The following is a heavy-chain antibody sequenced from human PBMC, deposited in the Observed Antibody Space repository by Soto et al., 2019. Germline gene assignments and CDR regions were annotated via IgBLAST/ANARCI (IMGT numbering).Heavy chain of an antibody. V-gene: IGHV1-18*01. D-gene: IGHD6-19*01. CDR3: ARMGSSGLVRGGI. CDR2: ISAYNGNT. J-gene: IGHJ3*02. Sequence: ASVKVSCKASGYTFTCYGISWVRQAPGQGLEWMGWISAYNGNTNYAQKLQGRVTMTTDSSTTTAYMELSSLRSEDTAVYYCARMGSSGLVRGGIWGQGTMVTVSS. CDR1: GYTFTCYG.